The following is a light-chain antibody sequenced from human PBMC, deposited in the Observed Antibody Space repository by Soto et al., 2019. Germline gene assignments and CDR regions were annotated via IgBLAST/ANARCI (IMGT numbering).Light chain of an antibody. J-gene: IGKJ4*01. V-gene: IGKV3-11*01. Sequence: EIVLTQSAATLSLSPGERATLSCRASQSVSSYLAWYQQKPGQAPRLLIYDASNRSTGIPARFSGSGSGTVFTLTISRLAPEVFAYYCFQRRSNWPLTFGGGTKVEIK. CDR3: QRRSNWPLT. CDR2: DAS. CDR1: QSVSSY.